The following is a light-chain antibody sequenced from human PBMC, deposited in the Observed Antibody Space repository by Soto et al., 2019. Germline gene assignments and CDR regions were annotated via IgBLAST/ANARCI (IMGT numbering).Light chain of an antibody. V-gene: IGLV2-14*01. Sequence: QSVLSQPIAVSGSPGHSIAISCTGNSNDIGSYDYVCWYQQHPGKAPRLLIHGVHNRSPGISGRFSASKSGLTASLTISGLQAEEQADYYCTAFSANRVYLFGPGTKVTVL. J-gene: IGLJ1*01. CDR1: SNDIGSYDY. CDR2: GVH. CDR3: TAFSANRVYL.